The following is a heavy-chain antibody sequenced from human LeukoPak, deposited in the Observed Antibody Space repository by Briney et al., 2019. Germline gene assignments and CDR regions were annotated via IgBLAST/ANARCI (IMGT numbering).Heavy chain of an antibody. V-gene: IGHV4-30-4*01. D-gene: IGHD3-22*01. CDR2: IYYSGST. CDR3: ARVSGYYDNFFDY. Sequence: SETLSLTCTVSGGSISSGDYYWSWIRQPPGKGLEWIGYIYYSGSTYYNPSLKSRVTISVDTSKNLFSLKLSSVTAADTAVYYCARVSGYYDNFFDYWGQGTLATVSS. J-gene: IGHJ4*02. CDR1: GGSISSGDYY.